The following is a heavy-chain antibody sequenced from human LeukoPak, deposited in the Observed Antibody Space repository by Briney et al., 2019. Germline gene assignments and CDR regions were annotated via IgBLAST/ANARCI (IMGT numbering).Heavy chain of an antibody. CDR2: ISYGGNNQ. Sequence: GGSLRLSCAASGFTFSSYGMHWVRQAPGKGLEWVAVISYGGNNQYYGDSVKGRFTISRDNSKNTLYLQMNSLGAEDTAVYYCAKRDYFGSVDSYYAMDVWGRGTTVTVSS. CDR3: AKRDYFGSVDSYYAMDV. J-gene: IGHJ6*02. D-gene: IGHD3-10*01. CDR1: GFTFSSYG. V-gene: IGHV3-30*18.